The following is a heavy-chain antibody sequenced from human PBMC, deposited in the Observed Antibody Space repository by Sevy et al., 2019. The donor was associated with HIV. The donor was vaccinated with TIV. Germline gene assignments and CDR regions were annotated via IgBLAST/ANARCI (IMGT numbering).Heavy chain of an antibody. V-gene: IGHV3-7*01. CDR1: GFRFSDSW. Sequence: GGSLILSCVASGFRFSDSWMTWVRHAPGKGLERIAYINEDGGRLGYVDSVRGRFTISRENTKNSLYLQMNSLRAEDTAVYFCARDRAYSALDYWGQGTLVTVSS. CDR2: INEDGGRL. D-gene: IGHD5-18*01. CDR3: ARDRAYSALDY. J-gene: IGHJ4*02.